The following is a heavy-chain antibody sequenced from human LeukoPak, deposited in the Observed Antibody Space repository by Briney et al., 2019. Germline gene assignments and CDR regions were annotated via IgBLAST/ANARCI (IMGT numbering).Heavy chain of an antibody. Sequence: GGSLRLSCAASGFTFSSYAMHWVRQAPGKGLEWVAVISYDGSNKYYADSVKGRFTISRDNSKNTLYLQMNSLRAEDTAVYYCAKNDYGDSHDAFDIWGQGTMVTVSS. V-gene: IGHV3-30*04. CDR1: GFTFSSYA. J-gene: IGHJ3*02. CDR3: AKNDYGDSHDAFDI. CDR2: ISYDGSNK. D-gene: IGHD4-17*01.